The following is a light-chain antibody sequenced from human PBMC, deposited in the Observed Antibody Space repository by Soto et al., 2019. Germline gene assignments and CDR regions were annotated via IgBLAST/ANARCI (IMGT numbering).Light chain of an antibody. Sequence: EIVLTQSPGTLSLSPGERATLSCGASQSVSNNYLAWYQQKPGQAPRLLIYGASNWATGIPDRFSGSGSGTDFTLIISRLGPEDFAVYYCQQYGSSPWTFGQGTKVDIK. CDR1: QSVSNNY. V-gene: IGKV3-20*01. J-gene: IGKJ1*01. CDR2: GAS. CDR3: QQYGSSPWT.